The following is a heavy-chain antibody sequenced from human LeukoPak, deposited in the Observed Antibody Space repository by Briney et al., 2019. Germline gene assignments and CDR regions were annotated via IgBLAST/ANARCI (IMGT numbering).Heavy chain of an antibody. CDR3: ARDRHYYDGLERVFDY. V-gene: IGHV1-46*01. CDR2: INPSGGST. CDR1: GYTFTSYY. D-gene: IGHD3-22*01. J-gene: IGHJ4*02. Sequence: ASVKVSCKASGYTFTSYYMHWVRQAPGQGLEWMGIINPSGGSTSYAQKFQGRVTMTRDTSTSTVYMELSSLRSEDTAVYYCARDRHYYDGLERVFDYWGQGTLVTVSS.